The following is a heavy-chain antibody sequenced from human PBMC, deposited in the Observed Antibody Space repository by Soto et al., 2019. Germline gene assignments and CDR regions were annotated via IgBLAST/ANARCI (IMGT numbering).Heavy chain of an antibody. J-gene: IGHJ4*02. Sequence: GGSLRLSCAASGLAFDSHGIHWVRQAPGKGLEWVSGVSPSGGITYYSDSVKGRFTVSRDNSQNTVHLQMNSLRAEDTAVYYCAKVPPAAPFLDSWGQGTLVTVSS. V-gene: IGHV3-23*01. CDR2: VSPSGGIT. CDR3: AKVPPAAPFLDS. D-gene: IGHD2-15*01. CDR1: GLAFDSHG.